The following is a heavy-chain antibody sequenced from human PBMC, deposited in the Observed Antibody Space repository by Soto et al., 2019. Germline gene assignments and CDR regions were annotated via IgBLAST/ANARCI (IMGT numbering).Heavy chain of an antibody. CDR1: GFTFSSYA. D-gene: IGHD1-26*01. CDR2: ISYDGSNK. CDR3: ARGELLSTLDY. Sequence: QVQLVESGGGVVQPGRSLRLSCAASGFTFSSYAMHWVRQAPGKGLEWVAVISYDGSNKYYADSVKGRFTISRDNSKNTLYLQMNSLRAEDTAVYYCARGELLSTLDYWGQ. V-gene: IGHV3-30-3*01. J-gene: IGHJ4*02.